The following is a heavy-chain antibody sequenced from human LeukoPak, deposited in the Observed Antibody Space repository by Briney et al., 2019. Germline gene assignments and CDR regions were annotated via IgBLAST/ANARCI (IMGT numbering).Heavy chain of an antibody. CDR3: AREEYQAAWRYYYYGMDV. D-gene: IGHD2-2*01. CDR2: INPNSGGT. Sequence: WASVKVSCKASGYTFTSYGISWVRQAPGQGLEWMGWINPNSGGTNYAQKFQGRVTMTRDTSISTAYMELSRLRSDDTAVYYCAREEYQAAWRYYYYGMDVWGQGTTVTVSS. CDR1: GYTFTSYG. V-gene: IGHV1-2*02. J-gene: IGHJ6*02.